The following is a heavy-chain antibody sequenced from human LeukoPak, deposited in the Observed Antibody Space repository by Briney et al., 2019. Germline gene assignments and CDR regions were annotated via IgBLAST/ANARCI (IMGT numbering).Heavy chain of an antibody. D-gene: IGHD2-8*02. J-gene: IGHJ4*02. CDR1: RFTFSTYG. CDR2: ISSTSTTI. V-gene: IGHV3-48*01. CDR3: ARDAHAGGVFDY. Sequence: GGSLRLSCAASRFTFSTYGMSWVRQAPGKGLEWVSYISSTSTTIYYADSVKGRFSISRDNARNSLYLQMNSLRAEDTAVYYCARDAHAGGVFDYWGQGSLVTVSS.